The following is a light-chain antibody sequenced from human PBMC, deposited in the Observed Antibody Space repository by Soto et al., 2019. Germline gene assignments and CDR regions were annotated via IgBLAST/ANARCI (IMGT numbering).Light chain of an antibody. CDR1: RSDVGGYNY. CDR2: EVT. J-gene: IGLJ2*01. V-gene: IGLV2-8*01. Sequence: QSALTQPPSASGSPGQSVTISCTGSRSDVGGYNYVSWIRHHPGKAPKLIIYEVTKRPSGVPDRFSGSKSGNTASLTVSGLQPQDEADYYCISYAGSSNFVVFGGGTKVTVL. CDR3: ISYAGSSNFVV.